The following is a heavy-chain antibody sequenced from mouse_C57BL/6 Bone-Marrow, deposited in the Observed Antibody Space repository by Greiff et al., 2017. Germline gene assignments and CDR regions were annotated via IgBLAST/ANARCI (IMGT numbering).Heavy chain of an antibody. J-gene: IGHJ3*01. D-gene: IGHD2-3*01. CDR2: IRLKSDNYAT. CDR3: SADGYTWFAY. CDR1: GFTFSNYW. V-gene: IGHV6-3*01. Sequence: EVKLMESGGGLVQPGGSMKLSCVASGFTFSNYWMNWVRQSPEKGLEWVAQIRLKSDNYATHYAESVKGRFTISRDDSKSSVYLQMNNLRAEDTGIYYCSADGYTWFAYWGQGTLVTVSA.